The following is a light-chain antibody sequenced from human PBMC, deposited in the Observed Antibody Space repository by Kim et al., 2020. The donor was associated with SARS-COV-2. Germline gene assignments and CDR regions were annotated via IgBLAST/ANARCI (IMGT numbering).Light chain of an antibody. V-gene: IGKV3-15*01. J-gene: IGKJ1*01. CDR3: QQYNDWPRT. CDR2: GAS. CDR1: ESISTN. Sequence: EIVMTQSPVTLSGSPGERVTLSCRASESISTNLAWYQQKPGQTPRLLIYGASTRATGIPAGFSGSGSGTEFTLTISSLQSEDFAVYYCQQYNDWPRTFGQGTKVDIK.